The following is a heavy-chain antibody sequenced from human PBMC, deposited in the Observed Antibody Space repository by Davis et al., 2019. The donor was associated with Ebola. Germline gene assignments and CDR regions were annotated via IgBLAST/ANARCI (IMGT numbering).Heavy chain of an antibody. D-gene: IGHD3-10*01. CDR1: GFTFSDYY. Sequence: GESLKISCGASGFTFSDYYMSWIRQAPGKGLEWFSYISSSGSTMYYAGSAKGRFTISRDNSKNTLYLQLSGLRAEDTAIYYCAIQNYYASGIKAFDIWGQGTVLAVSS. J-gene: IGHJ3*02. V-gene: IGHV3-11*01. CDR3: AIQNYYASGIKAFDI. CDR2: ISSSGSTM.